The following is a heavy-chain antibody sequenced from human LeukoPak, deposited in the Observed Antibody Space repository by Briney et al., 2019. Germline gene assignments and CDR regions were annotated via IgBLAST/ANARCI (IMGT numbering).Heavy chain of an antibody. CDR2: INPNSGGT. CDR1: GYTLTRYY. CDR3: ARWRVPDAMEDS. Sequence: VASVKVSCKASGYTLTRYYMHWVRQAPGQGLEWMGWINPNSGGTNYAQQFQGRVTMTRDTSISTAYRELSRLRSDDTAVYYCARWRVPDAMEDSWGQGTLVTVSS. J-gene: IGHJ4*02. D-gene: IGHD2-2*01. V-gene: IGHV1-2*02.